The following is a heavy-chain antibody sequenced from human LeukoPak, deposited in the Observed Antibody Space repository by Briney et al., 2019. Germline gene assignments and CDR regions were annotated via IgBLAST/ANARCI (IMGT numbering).Heavy chain of an antibody. CDR1: GGSFSGYY. D-gene: IGHD6-13*01. J-gene: IGHJ5*02. CDR2: INHSGST. V-gene: IGHV4-34*01. CDR3: ARHRGGSSWQNWFDP. Sequence: PSETLSLTCAVYGGSFSGYYWSWIRQPPGKGLEWIGEINHSGSTNYNPSLKSRVTISVDTSKNQFSLKLSSVTAADTAVYYCARHRGGSSWQNWFDPWGQGILVTVSS.